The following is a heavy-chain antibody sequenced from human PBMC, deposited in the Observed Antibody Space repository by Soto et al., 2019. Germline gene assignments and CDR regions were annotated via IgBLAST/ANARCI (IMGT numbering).Heavy chain of an antibody. D-gene: IGHD2-21*01. CDR1: GFTLDNYW. CDR3: ARESRWGLLRSVPDY. Sequence: PGGSLRLSCAASGFTLDNYWMSWVRQAPGKGLEWVGNIHPDGNDKYYTASVKGRFTISRDNAKKSLDLQMNSLRSEDTALYYCARESRWGLLRSVPDYWGQGTLVTVSS. V-gene: IGHV3-7*01. J-gene: IGHJ4*02. CDR2: IHPDGNDK.